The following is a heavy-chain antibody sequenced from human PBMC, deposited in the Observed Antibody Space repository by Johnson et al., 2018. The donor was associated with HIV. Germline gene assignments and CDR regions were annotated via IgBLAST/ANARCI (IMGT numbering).Heavy chain of an antibody. CDR1: GFTFSSYA. V-gene: IGHV3-30-3*01. Sequence: QVQLVESGGGVVQPGGSLRLSCAASGFTFSSYAMSWVRQAPGKGLEWVAVISYDGSNKYYADSVKGRFTISRDNSKNTLFLQMNSLKTEDTAVYYCTTDLASDAFDIWGQGTMVTVSS. CDR3: TTDLASDAFDI. J-gene: IGHJ3*02. CDR2: ISYDGSNK.